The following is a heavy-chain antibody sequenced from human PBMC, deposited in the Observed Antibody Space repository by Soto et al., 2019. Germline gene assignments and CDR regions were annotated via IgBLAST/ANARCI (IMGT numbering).Heavy chain of an antibody. CDR1: GDSVSSNSAA. Sequence: SQTLSLTCAISGDSVSSNSAAWNWIRQSPSRGLEWLGRTYYRSKWYNDYAVSVKSRITINPDTSKNQFSLQLNSVTPEDTAVYYCARGALDCSDGSCLSQNWYDPWGQGTLVTVSS. CDR3: ARGALDCSDGSCLSQNWYDP. J-gene: IGHJ5*02. CDR2: TYYRSKWYN. V-gene: IGHV6-1*01. D-gene: IGHD2-15*01.